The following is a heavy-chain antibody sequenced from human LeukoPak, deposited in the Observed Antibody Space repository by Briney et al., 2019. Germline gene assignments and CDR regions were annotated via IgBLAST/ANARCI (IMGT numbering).Heavy chain of an antibody. D-gene: IGHD3-9*01. CDR3: AHGVLRYFHFDY. CDR1: GFSLSTTGVG. J-gene: IGHJ4*02. CDR2: IYWDDDK. V-gene: IGHV2-5*02. Sequence: GSGPTLVKPTQTLTLTCTFSGFSLSTTGVGVGWLRHPPGKALEWLALIYWDDDKRYSPSLKSRLTITKDTSKNQVVLTMTNMDPVDTATYYCAHGVLRYFHFDYWGQGTLVTVSS.